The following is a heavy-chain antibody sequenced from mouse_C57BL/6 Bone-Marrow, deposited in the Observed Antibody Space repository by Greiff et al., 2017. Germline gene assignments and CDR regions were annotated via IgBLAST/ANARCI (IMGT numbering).Heavy chain of an antibody. J-gene: IGHJ1*03. CDR3: TNYYGSRYWYFDV. V-gene: IGHV1-5*01. D-gene: IGHD1-1*01. CDR2: IYPGNSDT. CDR1: GYTFTSYW. Sequence: EVQLQQSGTVLARPGASVKMSCKTSGYTFTSYWMHWVKQRPGQGLVWIGAIYPGNSDTSYNQKFKGKAKLTAVTSASTAYMELSSLTNEDSAVYYCTNYYGSRYWYFDVWGTGTTVTVSS.